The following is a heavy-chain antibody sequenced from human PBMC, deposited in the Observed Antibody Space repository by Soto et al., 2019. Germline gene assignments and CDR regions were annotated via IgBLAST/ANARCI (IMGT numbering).Heavy chain of an antibody. CDR1: GYSFTSYW. D-gene: IGHD3-22*01. CDR2: IYPGDSDT. J-gene: IGHJ3*02. V-gene: IGHV5-51*01. Sequence: GESLKISCKGSGYSFTSYWIGWVRQMPGKGLEWMGIIYPGDSDTRYSPSFQGQVTISADKSISTAYLQWSSLKASDTAMYYCARFPGSSGYPLPAVAFDIWGQGTMVTVSS. CDR3: ARFPGSSGYPLPAVAFDI.